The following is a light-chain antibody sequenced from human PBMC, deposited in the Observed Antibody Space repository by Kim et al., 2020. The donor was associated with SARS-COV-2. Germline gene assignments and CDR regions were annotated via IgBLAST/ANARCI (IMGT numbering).Light chain of an antibody. CDR3: QAWDSSTHNNV. CDR1: RLGDKY. J-gene: IGLJ1*01. Sequence: PTQTASITWPVYRLGDKYVFWSQQKLGQSPMVVILQESQRPTGIPRRFTGSNSGNAATLTISGTRAMNEADYYCQAWDSSTHNNVCGAGTKGTVL. CDR2: QES. V-gene: IGLV3-1*01.